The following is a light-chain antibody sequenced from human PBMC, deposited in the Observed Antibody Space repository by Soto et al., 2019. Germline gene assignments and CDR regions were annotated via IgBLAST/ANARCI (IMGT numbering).Light chain of an antibody. Sequence: EIVLTQSPATLSLSPGERATLSCRASQSVSIYLAWYQQKPGQAPRLLMYDASNRATGIPARFSGSGSATDFTLTISSLEPEDFAVYYCQQRSNPITFGQGTRLEIK. CDR1: QSVSIY. CDR2: DAS. J-gene: IGKJ5*01. V-gene: IGKV3-11*01. CDR3: QQRSNPIT.